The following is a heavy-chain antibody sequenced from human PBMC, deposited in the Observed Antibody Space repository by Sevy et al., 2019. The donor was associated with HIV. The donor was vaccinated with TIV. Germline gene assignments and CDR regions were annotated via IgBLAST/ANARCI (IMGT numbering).Heavy chain of an antibody. D-gene: IGHD5-18*01. J-gene: IGHJ3*02. CDR1: GGSISSYY. CDR3: ARGYRSDAFDI. Sequence: SETLSLTCTLSGGSISSYYWSWIRQPPGKGLEWIGYIYYSGSTNYNPSLKSRVTISVDTSKNQFSLKLSSVTAANTAVYYCARGYRSDAFDIWGQGTMVTVSS. CDR2: IYYSGST. V-gene: IGHV4-59*01.